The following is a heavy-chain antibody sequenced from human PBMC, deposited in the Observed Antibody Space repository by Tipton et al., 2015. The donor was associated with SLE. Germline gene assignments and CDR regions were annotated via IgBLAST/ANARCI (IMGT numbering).Heavy chain of an antibody. CDR2: VNHSGST. D-gene: IGHD6-19*01. CDR3: ARAYNSGWPHYSYSGMDV. J-gene: IGHJ6*01. Sequence: TLSLTCAVYGGSFSGYYWNWIRQPPGKGLEWIGEVNHSGSTNCNPSLKSRVTISVDTSKNQFSLKLSSVTAADTAVYYCARAYNSGWPHYSYSGMDVWGPGHPGHRLL. CDR1: GGSFSGYY. V-gene: IGHV4-34*01.